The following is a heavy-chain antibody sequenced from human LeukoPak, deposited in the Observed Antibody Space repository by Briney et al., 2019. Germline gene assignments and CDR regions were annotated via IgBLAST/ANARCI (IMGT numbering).Heavy chain of an antibody. CDR3: ARGAVFGGIDY. D-gene: IGHD3-3*01. CDR2: IIPIFGTA. V-gene: IGHV1-69*13. Sequence: GASVKVSCKASGGTFGSYAISWVRQAPGRGLEWMGGIIPIFGTANYAQKFQGRVTITADESTSTAYMELSSLRSEDTAVYYCARGAVFGGIDYWGQGTLVTVSS. J-gene: IGHJ4*02. CDR1: GGTFGSYA.